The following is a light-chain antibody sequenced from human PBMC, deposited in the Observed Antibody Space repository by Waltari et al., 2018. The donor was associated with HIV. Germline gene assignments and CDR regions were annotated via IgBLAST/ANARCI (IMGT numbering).Light chain of an antibody. V-gene: IGLV1-51*01. Sequence: QSVLTQPPAVSAAPGQKVTISCSGTPSNIGNNFVSWYQKLPGTAPKLLIFDNHKRPSGVSDRFSASKSATSATLDITGLHTGDEAEYYCGTWDTSLNAGVFGGGTKVSVL. J-gene: IGLJ2*01. CDR1: PSNIGNNF. CDR3: GTWDTSLNAGV. CDR2: DNH.